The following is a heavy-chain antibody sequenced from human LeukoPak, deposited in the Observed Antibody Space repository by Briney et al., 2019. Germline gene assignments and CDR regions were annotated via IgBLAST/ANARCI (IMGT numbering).Heavy chain of an antibody. V-gene: IGHV4-38-2*01. CDR3: ARGYSSSWLTFDY. Sequence: SETLSLTCAVSGYSISSGYLWGWIRQPPGKGLEWIGSIDGSGSSYYNPSLKSRVTMSVDTSKNQFSLNLSSVTAADTAVYYCARGYSSSWLTFDYWGQGTLVTVSS. D-gene: IGHD6-13*01. CDR1: GYSISSGYL. CDR2: IDGSGSS. J-gene: IGHJ4*02.